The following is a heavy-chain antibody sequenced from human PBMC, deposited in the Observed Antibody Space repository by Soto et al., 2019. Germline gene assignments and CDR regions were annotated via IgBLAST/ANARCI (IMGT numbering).Heavy chain of an antibody. CDR3: ARAWAESFDI. CDR2: INPSGGYP. Sequence: QVQLVQSGAEVKKPGASVRISCKASGYTFTSSFIHWVRQAPGQGLEWMGIINPSGGYPTYAQMFQGRVTMTRDTSTTTVYMELNSLRFEDTAVYYCARAWAESFDIWGQGTMVTVSS. V-gene: IGHV1-46*01. D-gene: IGHD1-26*01. J-gene: IGHJ3*02. CDR1: GYTFTSSF.